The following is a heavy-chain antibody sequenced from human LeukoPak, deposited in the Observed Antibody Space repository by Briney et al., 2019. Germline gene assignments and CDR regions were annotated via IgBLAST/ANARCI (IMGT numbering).Heavy chain of an antibody. Sequence: GGSLRLSCAVSGVRFSNYAMTWVRQAPGKGLEWVSYISSSSSTIYYADSVKGRFTISRDNAKNSLYLQMNSLRAEDTAVYYCARDLGGIGYWGQGTLVTVSS. V-gene: IGHV3-48*01. D-gene: IGHD1-26*01. CDR1: GVRFSNYA. J-gene: IGHJ4*02. CDR2: ISSSSSTI. CDR3: ARDLGGIGY.